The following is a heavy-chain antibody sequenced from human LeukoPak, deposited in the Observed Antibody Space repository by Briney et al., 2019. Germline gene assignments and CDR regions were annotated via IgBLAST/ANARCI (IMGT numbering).Heavy chain of an antibody. Sequence: GASVKVSCKASGYTFTNYGISWVRQAPGQGLEWMGWISAYNGNTNYAQKVQGRVTMTTDTSTSTAYMELRSLRSDDTAVYYCARDRANYYGSGSYCDYWGQGTQVTVSS. D-gene: IGHD3-10*01. J-gene: IGHJ4*02. CDR3: ARDRANYYGSGSYCDY. V-gene: IGHV1-18*01. CDR2: ISAYNGNT. CDR1: GYTFTNYG.